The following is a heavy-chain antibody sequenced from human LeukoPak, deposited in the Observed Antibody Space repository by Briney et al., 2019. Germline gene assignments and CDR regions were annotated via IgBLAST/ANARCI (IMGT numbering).Heavy chain of an antibody. J-gene: IGHJ4*02. D-gene: IGHD1-20*01. CDR2: IYYSGST. V-gene: IGHV4-30-4*01. CDR1: GGSISSGDYY. CDR3: ARYNWNQPATVDY. Sequence: PSETLSLTCTVSGGSISSGDYYWSWIRQPPGKGLEWIGYIYYSGSTYYNPSLKSRVTISVDTSKNQFSLKLSSVTAADTAVYYCARYNWNQPATVDYWGQGTLVTVSS.